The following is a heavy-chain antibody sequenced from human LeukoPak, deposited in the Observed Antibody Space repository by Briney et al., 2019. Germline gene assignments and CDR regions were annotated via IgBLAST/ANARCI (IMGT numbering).Heavy chain of an antibody. CDR3: ARADYRDYLDY. Sequence: PSETLSLTCTVSGGSISSYYWSWIRQPPGKGLEWIGYIYYSGSTNYNPSLKSRVTISVDTSKNQFSLKLSSVTAADTAVYYCARADYRDYLDYWGQGTLVTVSS. CDR2: IYYSGST. V-gene: IGHV4-59*01. J-gene: IGHJ4*02. D-gene: IGHD4-17*01. CDR1: GGSISSYY.